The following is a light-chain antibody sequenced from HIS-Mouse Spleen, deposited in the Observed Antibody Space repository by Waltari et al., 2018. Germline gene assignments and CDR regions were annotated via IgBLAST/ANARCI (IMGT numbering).Light chain of an antibody. CDR3: CSYAGSSTFYV. Sequence: QSVLTQPASVSGSPGQSITISCTGSSSDVGSYTLVSWYQQHPGKAPKLMIYECSKRPSGVSNRFSGSKSGNTASLTISGLQAEDEADYYCCSYAGSSTFYVFGTGTKVTVL. CDR1: SSDVGSYTL. J-gene: IGLJ1*01. CDR2: ECS. V-gene: IGLV2-23*01.